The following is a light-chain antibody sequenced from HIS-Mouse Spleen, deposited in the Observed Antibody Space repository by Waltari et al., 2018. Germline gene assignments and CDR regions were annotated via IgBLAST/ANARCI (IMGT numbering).Light chain of an antibody. Sequence: QSALTPPPSVSGSPGQSVTISCTGTSSDVGSYNRVSWYPQPPGTAPKLMIYEVSYRPSGVPDRFSGSKSGNTASLTISGLQAEDEADYYCSLYTSSSTLVFGGGTKLTVL. CDR1: SSDVGSYNR. J-gene: IGLJ2*01. V-gene: IGLV2-18*01. CDR2: EVS. CDR3: SLYTSSSTLV.